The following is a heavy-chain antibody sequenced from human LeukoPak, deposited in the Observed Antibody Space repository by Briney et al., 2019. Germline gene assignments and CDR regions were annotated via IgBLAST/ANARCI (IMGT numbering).Heavy chain of an antibody. V-gene: IGHV4-61*05. Sequence: SETLSLTCTVSGGSISSSSYYWGWIRQPPGKGLEWIGYIYYSGSTNYNPSLKSRVTISVDTSKNQFSLKLSSVTAADTAVYYCARATVTTQGYNWFDPWGQGTLVTVSS. J-gene: IGHJ5*02. CDR3: ARATVTTQGYNWFDP. D-gene: IGHD4-17*01. CDR1: GGSISSSSYY. CDR2: IYYSGST.